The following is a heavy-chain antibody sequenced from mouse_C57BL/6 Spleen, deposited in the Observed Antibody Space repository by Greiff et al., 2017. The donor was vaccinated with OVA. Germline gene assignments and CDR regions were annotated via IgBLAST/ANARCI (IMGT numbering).Heavy chain of an antibody. D-gene: IGHD2-2*01. J-gene: IGHJ4*01. CDR2: FYPGSGSI. Sequence: VKLQESGAGLVKPGASVKLSCKASGYTFTEYTIHWVKQRSGQGLEWIGWFYPGSGSIKYNEKFKDKATLTADKSSSTVYMELSRLTSEDSAVYFCARHEGIYYGYDRAMDYWGQGTSVTVSS. V-gene: IGHV1-62-2*01. CDR3: ARHEGIYYGYDRAMDY. CDR1: GYTFTEYT.